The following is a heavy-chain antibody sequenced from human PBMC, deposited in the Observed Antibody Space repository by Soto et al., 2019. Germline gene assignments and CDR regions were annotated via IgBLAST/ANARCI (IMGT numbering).Heavy chain of an antibody. J-gene: IGHJ6*02. CDR3: ARDSPIPSAADYYFDMDV. Sequence: ASVKVSCKASGYTFTSYCISWVRQAPGQGPEWMGGISPFNRTATYAQKLQGRVTMTADDSTRTAYMELSGLTSEDTADYYCARDSPIPSAADYYFDMDVWGQGTTVTVSS. V-gene: IGHV1-18*04. D-gene: IGHD2-21*01. CDR2: ISPFNRTA. CDR1: GYTFTSYC.